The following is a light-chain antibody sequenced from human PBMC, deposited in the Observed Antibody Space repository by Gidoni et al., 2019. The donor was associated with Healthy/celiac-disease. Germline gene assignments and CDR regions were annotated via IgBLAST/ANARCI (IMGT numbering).Light chain of an antibody. CDR3: CSYTSSAAS. V-gene: IGLV2-11*01. CDR2: GVN. J-gene: IGLJ2*01. CDR1: SSDVGTYAY. Sequence: QSAVIQPPSVSGSPGQSVTISCTGTSSDVGTYAYVSWYQHHPDTVPKPMKQGVNTRPSGVPDRFSGSKSGNTASMTISGLQAEDEANYQYCSYTSSAASFGGGTKLTVL.